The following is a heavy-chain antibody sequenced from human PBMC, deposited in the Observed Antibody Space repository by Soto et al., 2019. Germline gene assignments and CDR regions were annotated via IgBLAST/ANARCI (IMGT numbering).Heavy chain of an antibody. CDR2: ISSSSSNI. V-gene: IGHV3-21*01. D-gene: IGHD4-17*01. Sequence: EVQLVESGEGLVKPGGSLRLSCAASGFIFRSYTMTWVRQAPGKGLEWVSSISSSSSNIEYADSVKGRFSVSRDNANNSLFLQINSLRAEDTAVYYCAREDYAGASPRFDYWGLGALVTVSS. CDR1: GFIFRSYT. J-gene: IGHJ4*02. CDR3: AREDYAGASPRFDY.